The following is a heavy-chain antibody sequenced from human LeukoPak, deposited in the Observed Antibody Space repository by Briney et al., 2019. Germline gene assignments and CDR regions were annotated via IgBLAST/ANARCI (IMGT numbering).Heavy chain of an antibody. D-gene: IGHD3-16*01. V-gene: IGHV3-7*01. CDR1: GFIFTDYW. CDR2: INEGGSGK. J-gene: IGHJ4*02. Sequence: GGSLRLSCEAYGFIFTDYWMSWVRQVPGKGLEWVTNINEGGSGKYYVDSVKGRFTISRDNAKNSLYPHMNSLRAEDTAVYYCVRDEKKRGGDYWGQGILVTVSS. CDR3: VRDEKKRGGDY.